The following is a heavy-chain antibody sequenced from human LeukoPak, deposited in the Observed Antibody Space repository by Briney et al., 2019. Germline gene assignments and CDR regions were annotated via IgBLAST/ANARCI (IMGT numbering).Heavy chain of an antibody. CDR3: ARRSYGGLYYFDY. Sequence: SETLSLTCAVSGGSISSSNWWSWVRQPPGKGLEWIGDIYHSGSTNYNPSLKSRVTISVDKSKNQFSLKLSSVTAADTAVYYCARRSYGGLYYFDYWGQGTLVTVSS. CDR1: GGSISSSNW. J-gene: IGHJ4*02. V-gene: IGHV4-4*02. D-gene: IGHD4-23*01. CDR2: IYHSGST.